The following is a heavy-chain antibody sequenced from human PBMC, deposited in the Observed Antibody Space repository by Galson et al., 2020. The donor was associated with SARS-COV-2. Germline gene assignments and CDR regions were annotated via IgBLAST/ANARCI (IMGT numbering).Heavy chain of an antibody. V-gene: IGHV4-4*07. CDR2: IYTSGTT. Sequence: SETLSLTCSVSGGSISSYYWNWIRQPAGKGLEWIGRIYTSGTTNYNPSLRSRVTMSVDASKNQFSLKLSSVTAADTAVYYCARRAMIGFADYFDFWGQGTLVTVSS. CDR1: GGSISSYY. J-gene: IGHJ4*02. CDR3: ARRAMIGFADYFDF. D-gene: IGHD3-10*02.